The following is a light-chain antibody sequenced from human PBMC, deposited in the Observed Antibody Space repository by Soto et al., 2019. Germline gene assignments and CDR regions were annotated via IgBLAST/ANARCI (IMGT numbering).Light chain of an antibody. CDR3: SSFTSSNTWV. J-gene: IGLJ3*02. CDR2: EVA. CDR1: SSHVGSYDY. Sequence: QSVLTQPASVSASPGQSITISCPGTSSHVGSYDYVSWFQQHPGKAPKVLIYEVADRPSGVSDRFSGSKSGNTASLTISGLQTEDEGDYYCSSFTSSNTWVFGGGTKLTVL. V-gene: IGLV2-14*01.